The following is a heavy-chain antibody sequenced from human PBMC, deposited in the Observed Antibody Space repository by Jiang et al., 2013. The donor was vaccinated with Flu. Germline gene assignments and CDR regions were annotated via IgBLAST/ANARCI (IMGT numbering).Heavy chain of an antibody. CDR3: ARDPAEAAAVFYYYGMDV. V-gene: IGHV3-21*01. CDR2: ISSRSSYI. Sequence: EWVSSISSRSSYIYYADSVKGRFTISRDNAKNSLYLQMNSLRAEDTAVYYCARDPAEAAAVFYYYGMDVWGKGTTVTVSS. J-gene: IGHJ6*04. D-gene: IGHD6-13*01.